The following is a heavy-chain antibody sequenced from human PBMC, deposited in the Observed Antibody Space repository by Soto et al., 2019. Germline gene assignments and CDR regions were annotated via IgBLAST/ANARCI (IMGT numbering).Heavy chain of an antibody. V-gene: IGHV3-15*01. D-gene: IGHD3-3*01. CDR2: IKSKTYGGTT. J-gene: IGHJ6*03. CDR3: TTELYDFWIAHYYYMDV. CDR1: GFTFSNAW. Sequence: GGSLRLSCAASGFTFSNAWMSWVRQAPGKGLEWVGRIKSKTYGGTTDYAAPVKGRFTISRDESKNTVYLQMNSLKTDDTAVYYCTTELYDFWIAHYYYMDVWGKGTTVTVSS.